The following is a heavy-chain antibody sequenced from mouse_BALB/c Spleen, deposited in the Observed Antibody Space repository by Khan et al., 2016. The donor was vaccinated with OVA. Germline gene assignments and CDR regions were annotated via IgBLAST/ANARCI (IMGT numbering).Heavy chain of an antibody. D-gene: IGHD6-1*01. Sequence: EVQLQESGPGLVKPSQSLSLTCTVTGYSITSDYAWNWIRQFPGNKLEWMGYISYSGNTKYNPSLKSRISITRDTSRNQFFLQLNSVTIEDTATXYCARMQGGDFAYWGQGTTLTVSS. CDR2: ISYSGNT. V-gene: IGHV3-2*02. J-gene: IGHJ2*01. CDR1: GYSITSDYA. CDR3: ARMQGGDFAY.